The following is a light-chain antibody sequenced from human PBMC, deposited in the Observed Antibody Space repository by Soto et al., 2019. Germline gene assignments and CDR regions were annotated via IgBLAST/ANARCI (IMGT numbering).Light chain of an antibody. J-gene: IGKJ1*01. CDR3: QQYGSSPRT. CDR1: QNVGSRY. Sequence: EIVLTQSPGTLSLSPGERATLSCRASQNVGSRYLAWYQQKPGQAPRLLIYGTSNRATGIPDRFSGRESGTDFSLTISSLEAGDLAVYYCQQYGSSPRTFGQGTKVEIK. V-gene: IGKV3-20*01. CDR2: GTS.